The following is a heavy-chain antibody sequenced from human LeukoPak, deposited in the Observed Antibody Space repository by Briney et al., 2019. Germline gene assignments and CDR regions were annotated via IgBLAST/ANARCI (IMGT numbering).Heavy chain of an antibody. D-gene: IGHD1-1*01. CDR2: IYSGGST. V-gene: IGHV3-53*01. CDR1: GFTFSSYW. Sequence: GGSLRLSCAASGFTFSSYWMSWVRQAPGKGLEWVSVIYSGGSTYYADSVKGRFTISRDNSKNTLYLQMNSLRAEDTAVYYCARALEYPRIGGFDPWGQGTLVTVSS. CDR3: ARALEYPRIGGFDP. J-gene: IGHJ5*02.